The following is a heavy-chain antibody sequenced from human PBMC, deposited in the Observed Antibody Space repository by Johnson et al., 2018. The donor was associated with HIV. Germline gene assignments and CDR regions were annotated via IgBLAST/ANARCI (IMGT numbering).Heavy chain of an antibody. CDR1: GLTFSSYA. CDR3: ARGALGCWVDAFDI. V-gene: IGHV3-30*04. J-gene: IGHJ3*02. D-gene: IGHD3-16*01. CDR2: ISYDGNNK. Sequence: QVTLVESGGGLIHPGGSLRLSCAASGLTFSSYAMHWVRQAPGMRLEWVAVISYDGNNKYYADSLKVRFTISRDNSKNTLYLQMNSLRAEDTAVFYWARGALGCWVDAFDIWVQGTIVTVSS.